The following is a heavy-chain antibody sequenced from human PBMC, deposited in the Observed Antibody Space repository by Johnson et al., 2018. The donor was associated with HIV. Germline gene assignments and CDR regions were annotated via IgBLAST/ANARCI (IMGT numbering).Heavy chain of an antibody. CDR3: TVHSGERTDHDAFDI. CDR1: GFTFDDYG. CDR2: ISYDASNQ. V-gene: IGHV3-30*03. J-gene: IGHJ3*02. D-gene: IGHD1-26*01. Sequence: QVQLVESGGGLVQPGGSLRLSCAASGFTFDDYGMSWVRQAPGKGLEWVAVISYDASNQYSTDSVRGRFPISRANSKNTLYLQMNSLRAEDTAVYYCTVHSGERTDHDAFDIWGQGTMVTVSS.